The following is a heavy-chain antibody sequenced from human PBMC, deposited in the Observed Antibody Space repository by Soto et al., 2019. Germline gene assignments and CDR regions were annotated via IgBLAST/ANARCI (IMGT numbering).Heavy chain of an antibody. J-gene: IGHJ4*02. Sequence: PSETRSLTCTVSGGSISSYYWSWIRQPPGKGLEWIGFIYDSGSTYYNPSLKSRVTISVDTSKNQFSLKLNSMTAADTAVYFCARSGYGDHFDYWGQGTLVTVSS. D-gene: IGHD4-17*01. CDR2: IYDSGST. CDR3: ARSGYGDHFDY. CDR1: GGSISSYY. V-gene: IGHV4-59*08.